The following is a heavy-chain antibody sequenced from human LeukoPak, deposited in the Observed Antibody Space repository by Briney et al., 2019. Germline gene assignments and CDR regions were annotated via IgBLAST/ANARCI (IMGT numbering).Heavy chain of an antibody. J-gene: IGHJ5*02. CDR2: IGGSGGRT. Sequence: GGSLSLSCAASGFTFSTYSMSWVRQAPRKGLEWVSCIGGSGGRTYFADSVKGRFTISRDNSKNTVYLQMNSLRAEDTAVYYCAGRHLAYCGGDCPWGQGTLVTVSS. CDR1: GFTFSTYS. D-gene: IGHD2-21*02. CDR3: AGRHLAYCGGDCP. V-gene: IGHV3-23*01.